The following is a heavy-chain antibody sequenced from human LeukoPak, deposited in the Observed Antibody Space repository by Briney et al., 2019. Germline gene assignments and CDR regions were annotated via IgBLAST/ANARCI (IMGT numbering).Heavy chain of an antibody. D-gene: IGHD4/OR15-4a*01. J-gene: IGHJ4*02. CDR1: GFTFSSNS. CDR3: ARRAGAYSHPYDY. V-gene: IGHV3-53*01. Sequence: GGSLRLSCTVSGFTFSSNSMSWVRQAPGKGLEWVSFIYSDGDTHYSDYMMGRFTISIDNSKNALYLQMNSLRAEDTAVYYCARRAGAYSHPYDYWGQGTLVTVSS. CDR2: IYSDGDT.